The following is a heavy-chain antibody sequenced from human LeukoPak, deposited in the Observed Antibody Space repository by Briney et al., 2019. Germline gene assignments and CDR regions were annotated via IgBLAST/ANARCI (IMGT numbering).Heavy chain of an antibody. V-gene: IGHV3-53*01. CDR3: AKAGAVVVVAAKYFDY. Sequence: GGSLRLSCAASEFIVSSNYMSWVRQAPGKGLEWVSVIYSGGSTYYADSVKGRFTISRDNSRNTLYLQMNSLRAEDTAVYYCAKAGAVVVVAAKYFDYWGQGTLVTVSS. D-gene: IGHD2-15*01. J-gene: IGHJ4*02. CDR2: IYSGGST. CDR1: EFIVSSNY.